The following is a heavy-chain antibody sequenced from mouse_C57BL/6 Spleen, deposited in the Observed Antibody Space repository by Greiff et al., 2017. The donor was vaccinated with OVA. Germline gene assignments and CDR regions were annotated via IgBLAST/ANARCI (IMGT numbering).Heavy chain of an antibody. D-gene: IGHD3-3*01. Sequence: EVKLVESEGGLVQPGRSMKLSCTASGFTFSDYYMAWVRQVPEKGLEWVANINYDGSSTYYLDSLKSRFIISRDNAKNILYLQMSSLKSEDTATYYCARERDGYFDVWGTGTTVTVSS. CDR2: INYDGSST. CDR3: ARERDGYFDV. V-gene: IGHV5-16*01. CDR1: GFTFSDYY. J-gene: IGHJ1*03.